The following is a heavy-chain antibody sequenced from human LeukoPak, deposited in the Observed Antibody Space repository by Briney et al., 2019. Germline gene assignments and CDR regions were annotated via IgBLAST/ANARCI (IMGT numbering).Heavy chain of an antibody. D-gene: IGHD3-10*01. CDR2: MNPNSGNT. Sequence: ASVKVSCKASGGTFSSYAINWVRQATGQGLEWMGWMNPNSGNTGYAQKFQGRVTMTRNTSISTAYMELSSLRSEDTAVYYCARGRVYYYGSGTLFDYWGQGTLVTVSS. J-gene: IGHJ4*02. CDR1: GGTFSSYA. CDR3: ARGRVYYYGSGTLFDY. V-gene: IGHV1-8*02.